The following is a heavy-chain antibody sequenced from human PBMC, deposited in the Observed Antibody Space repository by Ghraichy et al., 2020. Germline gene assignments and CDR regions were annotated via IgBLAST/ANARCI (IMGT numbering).Heavy chain of an antibody. J-gene: IGHJ4*02. D-gene: IGHD3-10*01. Sequence: ASVKVSCKASGYTFTAYYVHWVRQAPGQGLEWMGWLNPNSGDAHYSPKFRGRVTVTGDTSISTAYMELSSLRSDDTAVYYCARDRYYYGSGSHYTDLDYWGQGTLVTVSA. CDR1: GYTFTAYY. CDR2: LNPNSGDA. V-gene: IGHV1-2*02. CDR3: ARDRYYYGSGSHYTDLDY.